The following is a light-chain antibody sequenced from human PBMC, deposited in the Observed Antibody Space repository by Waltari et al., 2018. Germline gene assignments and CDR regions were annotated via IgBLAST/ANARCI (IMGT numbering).Light chain of an antibody. CDR2: DAS. CDR3: QQRRNWPLT. V-gene: IGKV3-11*01. J-gene: IGKJ4*01. CDR1: QSVSSY. Sequence: VFTPSPATLSLSPGERATISCRASQSVSSYLAWYQQNPGQAPRLLIYDASNRATGIPARFSGSGSGTDFTLTISSLEPEDFAVYYCQQRRNWPLTFGGGTKVEIK.